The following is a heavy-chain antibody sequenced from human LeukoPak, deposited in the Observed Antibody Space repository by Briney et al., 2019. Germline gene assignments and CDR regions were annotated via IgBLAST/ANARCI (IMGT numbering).Heavy chain of an antibody. CDR2: ISANNVNT. V-gene: IGHV1-18*01. CDR1: GYTITIYG. CDR3: ARAGRAARHYYYYYYYMDV. Sequence: GASVKVSCKASGYTITIYGISWARQATGPGLEWMGWISANNVNTNYAQTLQGRVTMPTDTSTSTAYMELRSLRCDDTAVYYCARAGRAARHYYYYYYYMDVWGKGTTVTVSS. D-gene: IGHD6-6*01. J-gene: IGHJ6*03.